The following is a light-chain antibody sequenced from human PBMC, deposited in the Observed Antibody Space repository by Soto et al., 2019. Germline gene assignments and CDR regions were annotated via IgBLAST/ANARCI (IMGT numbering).Light chain of an antibody. CDR3: QQSYSSPPT. J-gene: IGKJ1*01. CDR1: QTISSW. V-gene: IGKV1-5*03. CDR2: KAS. Sequence: DIQMTQSPSTLSGSVGDRVTITCRASQTISSWLAWYQQKPGKAPKLLIYKASTLKSGVPSRFSGSRSGPDFTLTISSLQPEDFATYYCQQSYSSPPTCGQGTKGDIK.